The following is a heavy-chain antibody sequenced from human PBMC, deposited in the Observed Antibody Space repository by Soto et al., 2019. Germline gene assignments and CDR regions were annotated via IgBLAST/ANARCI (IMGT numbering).Heavy chain of an antibody. V-gene: IGHV3-7*01. J-gene: IGHJ4*02. CDR1: GFTFSSFW. CDR3: ARDFGVQELDY. CDR2: INQDGSEK. Sequence: GGSLRLSCAASGFTFSSFWITWVRQAPGKGLEWVANINQDGSEKHYVDSVKGRFTLSRDNAEDSVYLQMNSLRADDTAVYYCARDFGVQELDYWGQGTLVTVSS. D-gene: IGHD3-3*01.